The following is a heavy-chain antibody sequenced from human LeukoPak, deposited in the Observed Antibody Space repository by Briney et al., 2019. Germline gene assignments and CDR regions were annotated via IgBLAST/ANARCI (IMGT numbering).Heavy chain of an antibody. V-gene: IGHV3-21*01. J-gene: IGHJ4*02. CDR2: ISTGGSYI. CDR1: GFTFSTYS. D-gene: IGHD3-10*01. Sequence: AGSLSLSCAASGFTFSTYSMNWVRQAPGKGLEWVSSISTGGSYIYYADSVKGRFTLSRDNAKNSLYLQMNSLRAEDTAVYYCARETDYYASGNYYNYFDYWGQGTLVTVSS. CDR3: ARETDYYASGNYYNYFDY.